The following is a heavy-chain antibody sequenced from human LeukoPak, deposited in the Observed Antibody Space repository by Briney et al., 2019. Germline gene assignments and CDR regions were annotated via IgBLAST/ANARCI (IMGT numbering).Heavy chain of an antibody. CDR2: INPSGGST. Sequence: ASVKVSCKASGYTFTSYYMHWVRQAPGQGLEWMGIINPSGGSTSYAQKFQGRVTMTRDTSTSTVYMELSSLRSDDTAVYYCAAVVAALDGFDPWGQGTLVTVSS. V-gene: IGHV1-46*01. CDR1: GYTFTSYY. CDR3: AAVVAALDGFDP. J-gene: IGHJ5*02. D-gene: IGHD2-15*01.